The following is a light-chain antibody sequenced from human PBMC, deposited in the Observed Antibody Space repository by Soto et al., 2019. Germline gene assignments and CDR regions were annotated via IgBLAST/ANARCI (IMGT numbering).Light chain of an antibody. Sequence: DIQMTQSPSSLSASIGDRVTITCRASQSIITYLNWYQQKSGNAPKLLIHGASNLESGVPSRFSGSGSGTVFTLTISGLQPEDFAIYYCQQSYSSPPEYTFGQGTKLEIK. CDR3: QQSYSSPPEYT. CDR1: QSIITY. V-gene: IGKV1-39*01. CDR2: GAS. J-gene: IGKJ2*01.